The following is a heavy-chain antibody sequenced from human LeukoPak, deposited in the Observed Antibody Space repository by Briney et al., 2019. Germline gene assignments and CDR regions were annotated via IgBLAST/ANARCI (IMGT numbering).Heavy chain of an antibody. Sequence: GASVKVSCKASGCTFSSYAISWVRQAPGQGLEWMGRIIPILGIANYAQKFQGRVTITADKSTSTAYMELSSLRSEDTAVYYCARDLHLIAAAGTPHPAPWFDPWGQGTLVTVSS. J-gene: IGHJ5*02. CDR2: IIPILGIA. CDR3: ARDLHLIAAAGTPHPAPWFDP. D-gene: IGHD6-13*01. CDR1: GCTFSSYA. V-gene: IGHV1-69*04.